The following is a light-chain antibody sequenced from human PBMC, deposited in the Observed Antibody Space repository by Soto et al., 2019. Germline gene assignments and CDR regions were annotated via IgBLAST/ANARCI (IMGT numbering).Light chain of an antibody. J-gene: IGKJ1*01. V-gene: IGKV1-5*01. CDR2: DAS. Sequence: DIQMTQSPSTLSASVGDRVTITCRASQSISSWLAWYQQKPGKAPKLLIYDASSLESGVASRFSGSGSGTEFTLTISGLQPDHSATYYCQQYTNTNNPWMFGQGTKVDIK. CDR3: QQYTNTNNPWM. CDR1: QSISSW.